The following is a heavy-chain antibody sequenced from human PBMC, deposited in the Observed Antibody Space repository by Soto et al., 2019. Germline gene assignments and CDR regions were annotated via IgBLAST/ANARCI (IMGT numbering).Heavy chain of an antibody. CDR1: GFTFSSYA. Sequence: GGSLRLSCAASGFTFSSYAMSWVRQAPGKGLEWVSAISGSGGSTYYADSVKGRFTISRDNSKDTLYLQMNSLRAEDTAVYYCAKGSSGYSVPSFFDYWGQGTLVTVSS. V-gene: IGHV3-23*01. CDR2: ISGSGGST. D-gene: IGHD3-22*01. J-gene: IGHJ4*02. CDR3: AKGSSGYSVPSFFDY.